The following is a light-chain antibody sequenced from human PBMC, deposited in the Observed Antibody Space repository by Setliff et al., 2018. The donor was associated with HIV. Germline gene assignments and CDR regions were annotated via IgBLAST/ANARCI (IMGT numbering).Light chain of an antibody. Sequence: ELTQPPSVPVAPGQTATISCGGNNIESKSVHRYQQKPGLAPVLIIYSDANRPSGTPARFSGSNSGNTASLTISRVEAGDEADYYCQVWDRNTGHRVFGTGTKVTVL. CDR1: NIESKS. CDR2: SDA. CDR3: QVWDRNTGHRV. V-gene: IGLV3-21*04. J-gene: IGLJ1*01.